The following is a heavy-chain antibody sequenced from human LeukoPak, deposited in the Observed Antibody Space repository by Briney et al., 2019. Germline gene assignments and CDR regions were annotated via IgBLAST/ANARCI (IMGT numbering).Heavy chain of an antibody. D-gene: IGHD4-17*01. J-gene: IGHJ5*02. Sequence: SETLSLTCTVSGGSISSSSYSWGWIRQPPGQGLEWIGSIYYSGSTYYNPSLRSRVTVSVDTSKNQFSPKLSSVTATDTAVYYCTKNDVGDYGTWGQGTLVIVSS. V-gene: IGHV4-39*01. CDR1: GGSISSSSYS. CDR2: IYYSGST. CDR3: TKNDVGDYGT.